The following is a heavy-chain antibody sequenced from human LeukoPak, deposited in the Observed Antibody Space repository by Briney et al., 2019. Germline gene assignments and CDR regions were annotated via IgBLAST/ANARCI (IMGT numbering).Heavy chain of an antibody. D-gene: IGHD2-15*01. CDR2: IYCRGST. CDR3: ARASPILEDIVVVVAATGTFDI. J-gene: IGHJ3*02. V-gene: IGHV4-30-4*01. Sequence: SQTLSLICTVSGGSISSVVYYWSWLRPPPGTGLGWIGYIYCRGSTYYNLSVKSLVPLSVDTPKNQFSLKLSSVTAAGTAVYYCARASPILEDIVVVVAATGTFDIWGQGTMVTVSS. CDR1: GGSISSVVYY.